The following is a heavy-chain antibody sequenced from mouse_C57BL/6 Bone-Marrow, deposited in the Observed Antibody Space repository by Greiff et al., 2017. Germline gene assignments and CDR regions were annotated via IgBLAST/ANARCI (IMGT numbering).Heavy chain of an antibody. CDR2: IDPSDSYT. D-gene: IGHD2-12*01. CDR1: GYTFTSYW. J-gene: IGHJ3*01. CDR3: ARDGCYCPFAY. Sequence: QVQLQQPGAELVKPGASVKLSCKASGYTFTSYWMQWVKQRPGQGLEWIGEIDPSDSYTNYNQKFKGKATLTADTSSSTAYMQLSSLTSEDSAVYYCARDGCYCPFAYWGQGTLVTVSA. V-gene: IGHV1-50*01.